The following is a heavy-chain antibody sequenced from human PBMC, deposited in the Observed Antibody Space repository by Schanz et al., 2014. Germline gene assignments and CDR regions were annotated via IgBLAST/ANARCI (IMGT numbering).Heavy chain of an antibody. CDR1: GFTFSDYY. Sequence: QVQLEESGGGLVTPGGSLRLSCAASGFTFSDYYMSWIRQAPGKGLAFISYISRRGTTIYYADSVKGRFTISRDNADNALYLQMSSLRAEDTAVYYCASSSYRLLSYYYARDVWGQGTTVTVSS. CDR3: ASSSYRLLSYYYARDV. D-gene: IGHD1-26*01. V-gene: IGHV3-11*01. CDR2: ISRRGTTI. J-gene: IGHJ6*02.